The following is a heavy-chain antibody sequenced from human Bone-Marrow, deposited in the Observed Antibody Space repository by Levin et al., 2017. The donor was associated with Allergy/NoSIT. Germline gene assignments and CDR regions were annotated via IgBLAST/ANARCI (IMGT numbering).Heavy chain of an antibody. Sequence: GESLKISCKASGYSFTSYWIGWVRQMPGKGLEWMGIIYPGDSDTRYSPSFQGQVTISADKSISTAYLQWSSLKASDTAMYYCARRHSHDSSGSLFEDAFDIWGQGTMVTVSS. CDR2: IYPGDSDT. J-gene: IGHJ3*02. D-gene: IGHD3-22*01. V-gene: IGHV5-51*01. CDR1: GYSFTSYW. CDR3: ARRHSHDSSGSLFEDAFDI.